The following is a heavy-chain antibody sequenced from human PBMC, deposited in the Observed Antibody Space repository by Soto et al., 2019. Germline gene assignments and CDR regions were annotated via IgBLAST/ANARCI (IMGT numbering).Heavy chain of an antibody. D-gene: IGHD2-21*02. CDR1: GYTFTSYY. V-gene: IGHV1-46*01. CDR3: ARGDDCGGDCYPFGYYYGMDV. CDR2: INPSGGST. Sequence: GASVKVSCKASGYTFTSYYMHWVRQAHGQGLEWMGIINPSGGSTSYAQKFQGRVTMTRDTSTSTVYMELSSLRSEDTAVYYCARGDDCGGDCYPFGYYYGMDVWGQGTTVTVSS. J-gene: IGHJ6*02.